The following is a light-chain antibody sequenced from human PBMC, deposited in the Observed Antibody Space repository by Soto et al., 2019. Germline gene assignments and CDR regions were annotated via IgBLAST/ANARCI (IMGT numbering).Light chain of an antibody. CDR3: QSYDSSLSAYV. V-gene: IGLV1-40*01. CDR2: GNN. J-gene: IGLJ1*01. CDR1: SSNIGAGYD. Sequence: QSVLTQPPSVSGAPGQRVTISCTGNSSNIGAGYDVRWYQQLPGTAPKLLIYGNNNRPSGVPDRFSGSKSGTSASLAITGLQDEDEADYYCQSYDSSLSAYVFGPGTKVTVL.